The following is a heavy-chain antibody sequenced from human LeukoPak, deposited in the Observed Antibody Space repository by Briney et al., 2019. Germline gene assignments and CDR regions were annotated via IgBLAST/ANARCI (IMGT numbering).Heavy chain of an antibody. Sequence: GGSLRLSCAASGFTFSSYAMSWVRQAPGKGLEWVSAISGSGGSTYYADSVKGRFTISGDNSKNTLYLQMNSLRAEDTAVYYCAKDPYDILTGFDYWGQGTLVTVSS. CDR1: GFTFSSYA. J-gene: IGHJ4*02. CDR3: AKDPYDILTGFDY. CDR2: ISGSGGST. D-gene: IGHD3-9*01. V-gene: IGHV3-23*01.